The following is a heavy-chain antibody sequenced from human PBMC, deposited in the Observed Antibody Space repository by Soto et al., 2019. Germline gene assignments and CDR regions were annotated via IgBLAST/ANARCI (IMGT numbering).Heavy chain of an antibody. Sequence: SETLSLTCAVYGGSFSGYYWSWIRQPPGKGLEWIGEINHSGSTNYNPSLKSRVTISVDTSKNQFSLKLSSVTAADTAVYYCVRQAYCSSTSCYGRGFFDYWGQGTLVTVSS. CDR3: VRQAYCSSTSCYGRGFFDY. CDR1: GGSFSGYY. V-gene: IGHV4-34*01. D-gene: IGHD2-2*01. CDR2: INHSGST. J-gene: IGHJ4*02.